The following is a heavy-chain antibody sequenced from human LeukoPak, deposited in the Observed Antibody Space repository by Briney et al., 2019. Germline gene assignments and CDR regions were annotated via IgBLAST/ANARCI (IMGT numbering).Heavy chain of an antibody. D-gene: IGHD5-24*01. CDR2: IYYSGST. Sequence: SETQSLTCTVSGGSISSYYWSWIRQPPGKGLEWIGYIYYSGSTNYNPSLKSRVTISVDTSKNQFFLKLSSVTAADTAVYYCARLRDGRWLLEYWGQGTLVTVSS. CDR1: GGSISSYY. V-gene: IGHV4-59*08. J-gene: IGHJ4*02. CDR3: ARLRDGRWLLEY.